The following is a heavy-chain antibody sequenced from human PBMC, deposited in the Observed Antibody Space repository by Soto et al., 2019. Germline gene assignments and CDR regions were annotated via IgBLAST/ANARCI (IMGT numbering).Heavy chain of an antibody. J-gene: IGHJ6*02. Sequence: SETLSLTCTVSGDSISRSGYYWGWIRQPPGKGLEWIGSIYYSGSTYQNPSLKSRVTISVDTSKNQFSLKLSSVTAADTAVYYCARDLRHFLSGMDVWGQGTTVTVSS. CDR3: ARDLRHFLSGMDV. V-gene: IGHV4-39*07. D-gene: IGHD3-3*02. CDR2: IYYSGST. CDR1: GDSISRSGYY.